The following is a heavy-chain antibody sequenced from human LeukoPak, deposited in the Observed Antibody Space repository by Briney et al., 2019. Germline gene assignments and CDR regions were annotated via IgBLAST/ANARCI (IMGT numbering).Heavy chain of an antibody. V-gene: IGHV3-15*01. CDR2: IKSESDDGTT. Sequence: GGSLRLSCVASRFAFSQAWVSWVRQAPGKGREWVGRIKSESDDGTTDYAAPVKGRFTISRDDSKNTLFLQMNSLQTEDIAVYYCTTSGWFDHWGQGTLVTVSS. CDR3: TTSGWFDH. D-gene: IGHD1-26*01. CDR1: RFAFSQAW. J-gene: IGHJ5*02.